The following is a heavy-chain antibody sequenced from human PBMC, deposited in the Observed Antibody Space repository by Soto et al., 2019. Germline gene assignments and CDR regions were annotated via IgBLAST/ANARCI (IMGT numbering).Heavy chain of an antibody. Sequence: SETRSLTCAGSAGPPSRGGFSWIWFRRSPGKGLEWIGYMYHSGSTYYNLSLKSRVTISIDRSKNQFSLKLSSVTAADTAVYYCARVPDYWGQGILVTVSS. CDR1: AGPPSRGGFS. V-gene: IGHV4-30-2*06. J-gene: IGHJ4*02. CDR3: ARVPDY. D-gene: IGHD2-2*01. CDR2: MYHSGST.